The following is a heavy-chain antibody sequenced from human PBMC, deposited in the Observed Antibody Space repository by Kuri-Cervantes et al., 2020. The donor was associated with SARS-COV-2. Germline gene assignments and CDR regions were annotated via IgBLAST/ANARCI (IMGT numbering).Heavy chain of an antibody. Sequence: KVSCKASGYTFTSYYMHWVRQAPGQGLEWMGIIYPGDSDTTYSPSFQGQVTISADKSISTAYLQWSSLKASDTAIYYCARLSITIFGALTAPFDSWGQGTLVTVSS. CDR3: ARLSITIFGALTAPFDS. CDR2: IYPGDSDT. J-gene: IGHJ5*01. D-gene: IGHD3-3*01. CDR1: GYTFTSYY. V-gene: IGHV5-51*01.